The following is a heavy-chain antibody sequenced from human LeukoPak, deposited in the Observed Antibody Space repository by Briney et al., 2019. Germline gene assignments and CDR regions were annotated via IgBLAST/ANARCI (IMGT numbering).Heavy chain of an antibody. D-gene: IGHD1-26*01. CDR1: CGSISISRYC. CDR3: ARWRPWDNWFDP. Sequence: PAETLSLTCTVSCGSISISRYCWGWIREPPGRGREWIGSIYYSGSTYSNTSLASRVTISVDTSKNQFSLKLSSVTAADTAVYYCARWRPWDNWFDPWGQGTLVTVSS. J-gene: IGHJ5*02. CDR2: IYYSGST. V-gene: IGHV4-39*01.